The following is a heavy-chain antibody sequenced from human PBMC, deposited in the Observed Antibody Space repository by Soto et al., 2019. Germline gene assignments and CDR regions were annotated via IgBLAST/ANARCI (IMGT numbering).Heavy chain of an antibody. CDR3: ARKVVGSTSRPDYWYFDL. V-gene: IGHV3-23*01. Sequence: EVQLLESGGDSVQPGGSVRLSCAGSGFTFINYAMNWVRQAPGKGLEWVSTISGGGDATFFADSVRGRFTFSRDNSTNTVTLQMNSLGVDATAVYYCARKVVGSTSRPDYWYFDLWGRGTLVTVSS. CDR1: GFTFINYA. CDR2: ISGGGDAT. J-gene: IGHJ2*01. D-gene: IGHD2-21*01.